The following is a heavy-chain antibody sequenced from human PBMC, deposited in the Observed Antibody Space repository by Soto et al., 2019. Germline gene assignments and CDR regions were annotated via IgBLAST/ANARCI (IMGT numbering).Heavy chain of an antibody. V-gene: IGHV4-59*08. CDR3: ARFDFGDYRGLDY. J-gene: IGHJ4*02. Sequence: QVHLQESGPGLVKPSETLSLTCTVSSGSISGYYWSWIRQPPGKGLECIGYISYIGNTHYNPSLMSLVTISIDTSKNQFSVKVTSVTAADTAVYYCARFDFGDYRGLDYWGQGTLVTVSS. D-gene: IGHD4-17*01. CDR2: ISYIGNT. CDR1: SGSISGYY.